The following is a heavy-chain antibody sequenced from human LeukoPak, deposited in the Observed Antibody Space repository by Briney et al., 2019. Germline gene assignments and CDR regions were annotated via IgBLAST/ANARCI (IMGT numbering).Heavy chain of an antibody. D-gene: IGHD3-10*01. Sequence: PSETLSLTCAVYGGSFSGYYWSWIRQPPGKGLEWIGEINHSGSTNYNPSLKSRVTISVDTSKNQFSLKLSSVTAADTAVYYCARARRGGRDYWGQGTLVTVYS. J-gene: IGHJ4*02. CDR1: GGSFSGYY. CDR2: INHSGST. V-gene: IGHV4-34*01. CDR3: ARARRGGRDY.